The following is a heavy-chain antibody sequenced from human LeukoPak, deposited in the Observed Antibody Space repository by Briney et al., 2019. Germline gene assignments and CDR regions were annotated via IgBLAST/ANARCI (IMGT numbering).Heavy chain of an antibody. J-gene: IGHJ2*01. V-gene: IGHV4-4*07. CDR1: GGSISSYY. CDR2: IYTSGST. CDR3: ASAGITIFGAMRDYWYFDL. Sequence: SETLSLTCTVSGGSISSYYWSWIRQPAGKGLEWIGRIYTSGSTNYNPSLKSRVTMSVDTSKNQFSLKLSSVTAADTAVYYCASAGITIFGAMRDYWYFDLWGRGTLVTVSS. D-gene: IGHD3-3*01.